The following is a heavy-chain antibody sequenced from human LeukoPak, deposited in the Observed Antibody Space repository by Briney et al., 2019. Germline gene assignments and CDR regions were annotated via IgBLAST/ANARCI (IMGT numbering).Heavy chain of an antibody. J-gene: IGHJ4*02. CDR1: GFIFSSYW. Sequence: PGGSLRLSCAASGFIFSSYWMSWVRQAPGKGLEWVANIKQDGSEKYYVDSVKGRFTISRDNVKNSLYLQMNSLRAEDTAVYYCARVLGAYSNIYGPDFDYWGQGTLVTVSS. D-gene: IGHD3-16*01. V-gene: IGHV3-7*01. CDR3: ARVLGAYSNIYGPDFDY. CDR2: IKQDGSEK.